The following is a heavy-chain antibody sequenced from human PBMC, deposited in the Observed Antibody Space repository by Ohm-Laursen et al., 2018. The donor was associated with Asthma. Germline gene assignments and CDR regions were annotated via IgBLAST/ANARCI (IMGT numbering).Heavy chain of an antibody. J-gene: IGHJ4*02. CDR1: GGTFSMDG. V-gene: IGHV1-69*01. CDR3: AREASGNTGLYYFDF. Sequence: SSVKVSCKASGGTFSMDGISWVRQAPGEGLEWMGGIIPSFGTANYAQKFHGRLTIYADESTSTTYMELSSLRSDDSAVYFCAREASGNTGLYYFDFWGQGTLVTVFS. D-gene: IGHD1-14*01. CDR2: IIPSFGTA.